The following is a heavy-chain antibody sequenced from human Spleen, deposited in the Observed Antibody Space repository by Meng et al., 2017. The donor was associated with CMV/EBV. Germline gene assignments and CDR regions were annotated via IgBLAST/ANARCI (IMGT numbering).Heavy chain of an antibody. CDR2: IYYSGST. Sequence: SETLSLTCTVSGGSISNHYWNWIRQPPGKGLEWIGYIYYSGSTNYNPSLKSRVTISVDTSKNQFSLRLSSVTAADTAVYYWARGGRGSGSYSYYFYYGMDVWGQGTTVTVSS. V-gene: IGHV4-59*11. CDR3: ARGGRGSGSYSYYFYYGMDV. CDR1: GGSISNHY. J-gene: IGHJ6*02. D-gene: IGHD3-10*01.